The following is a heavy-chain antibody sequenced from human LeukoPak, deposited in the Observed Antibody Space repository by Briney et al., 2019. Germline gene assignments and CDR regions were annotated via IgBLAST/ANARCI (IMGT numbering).Heavy chain of an antibody. J-gene: IGHJ4*02. Sequence: GGSLRLSCTASGFTFSNYAMSWVRQAPGKGLEWVSTIFGYGGSTYYADSVEGRFTIPRDNSKNTLYLQLNSLTVEDTATYYCAKMAGYNSRFDYWGQGTLATVAS. V-gene: IGHV3-23*01. CDR3: AKMAGYNSRFDY. CDR1: GFTFSNYA. CDR2: IFGYGGST. D-gene: IGHD6-13*01.